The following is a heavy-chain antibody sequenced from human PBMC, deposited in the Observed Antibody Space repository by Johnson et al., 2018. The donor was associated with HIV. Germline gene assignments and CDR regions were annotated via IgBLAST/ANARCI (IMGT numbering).Heavy chain of an antibody. CDR2: ISYDGSNK. J-gene: IGHJ3*02. Sequence: QVQLVESGGGLVKPGGSLRLSCEASAFTFSNAWMSWVRQAPGKGLEWVAVISYDGSNKYYADSVKGRFTISRDNSKNTLYLQMNSLRVEDTAVYYCARGRDFSSGLDGGAFDIWGQGTMVTVSS. CDR3: ARGRDFSSGLDGGAFDI. CDR1: AFTFSNAW. V-gene: IGHV3-30-3*01. D-gene: IGHD6-19*01.